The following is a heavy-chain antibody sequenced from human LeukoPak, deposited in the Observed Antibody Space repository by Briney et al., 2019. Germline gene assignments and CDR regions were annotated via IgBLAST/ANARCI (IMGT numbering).Heavy chain of an antibody. CDR1: RGTFISYA. CDR2: MIRIFGTT. V-gene: IGHV1-69*05. Sequence: GSSVTVSCKASRGTFISYAISWVRQAPGRGVEWVGRMIRIFGTTNYTQKFQRRVTITTDESTNTAYLELSSLRSEDTAVYYCATERYDFWSGYYLQWGQGTLVTVSS. CDR3: ATERYDFWSGYYLQ. J-gene: IGHJ4*02. D-gene: IGHD3-3*01.